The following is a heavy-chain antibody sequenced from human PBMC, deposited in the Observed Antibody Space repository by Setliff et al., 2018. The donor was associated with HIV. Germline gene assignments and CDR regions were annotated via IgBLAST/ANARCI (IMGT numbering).Heavy chain of an antibody. D-gene: IGHD1-26*01. J-gene: IGHJ4*02. CDR1: DVSISSHY. CDR3: ARGGGTSFDY. V-gene: IGHV4-59*11. Sequence: PSETLSLTCSVSDVSISSHYWSWIRQPPGKGLEWIGYIYYSGSTNYNPSLKSRVAMSVDTSKNQFSLMLSSVTAADTAVYYCARGGGTSFDYWGQGTLVPSPQ. CDR2: IYYSGST.